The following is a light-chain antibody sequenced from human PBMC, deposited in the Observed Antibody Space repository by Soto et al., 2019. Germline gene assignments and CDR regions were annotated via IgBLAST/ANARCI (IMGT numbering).Light chain of an antibody. Sequence: QSALTQPPSVSGPPGQSVSISCTGTSSDVGNYNYVSWYQQHPGKAPKLMIFDVNRRPSGVPGRFSGSKSGNTASLTISGLQAEDEADYYCSSYAGYDIVIFGGGTQLTVL. CDR2: DVN. V-gene: IGLV2-11*01. CDR3: SSYAGYDIVI. CDR1: SSDVGNYNY. J-gene: IGLJ2*01.